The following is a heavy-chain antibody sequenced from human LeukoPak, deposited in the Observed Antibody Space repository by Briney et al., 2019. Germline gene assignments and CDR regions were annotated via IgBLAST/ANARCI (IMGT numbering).Heavy chain of an antibody. V-gene: IGHV4-59*01. CDR3: ASGSIAAAGLGLDY. CDR1: GGSISSYY. D-gene: IGHD6-13*01. CDR2: IYYSGST. J-gene: IGHJ4*02. Sequence: TETLSLTCTVSGGSISSYYWSWIRQPPGKGLEWIGYIYYSGSTNYNPSLKSRVTISVDTSKNQFSLTLSSVTAADTAVYYCASGSIAAAGLGLDYWGQGTLVTVSS.